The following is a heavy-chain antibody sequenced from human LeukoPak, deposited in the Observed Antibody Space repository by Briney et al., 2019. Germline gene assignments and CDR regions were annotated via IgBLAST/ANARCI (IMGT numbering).Heavy chain of an antibody. CDR2: IDWDDK. CDR1: GFSLSTPGVG. D-gene: IGHD4-17*01. V-gene: IGHV2-5*01. Sequence: SGPTLVNPTQTLTLTCSFSGFSLSTPGVGVGWIRQPPGKALEWLALIDWDDKLYSPSLRSRLTITKDTSKNQVSLTMNKMDPVDTATYFCAHLDYDDSPTDDAFAIWGQGTMVTVSS. J-gene: IGHJ3*02. CDR3: AHLDYDDSPTDDAFAI.